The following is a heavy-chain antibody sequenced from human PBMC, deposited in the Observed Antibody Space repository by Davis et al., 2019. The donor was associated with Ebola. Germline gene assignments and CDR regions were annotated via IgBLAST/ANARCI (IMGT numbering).Heavy chain of an antibody. J-gene: IGHJ4*02. CDR1: GYTFTSYY. CDR3: ARAQFPTTSDH. V-gene: IGHV1-46*01. Sequence: AASVTVSCKASGYTFTSYYMHWVRQAPGQGLEWMGIINPSGGSTSYAQKFQGRVTMTRDTSTSTVYMELSSLRSEDTAVYYCARAQFPTTSDHWGQGTLVTVSS. D-gene: IGHD1-1*01. CDR2: INPSGGST.